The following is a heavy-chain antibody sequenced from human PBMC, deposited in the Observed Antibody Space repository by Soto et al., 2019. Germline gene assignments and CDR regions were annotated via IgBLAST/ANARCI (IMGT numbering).Heavy chain of an antibody. J-gene: IGHJ6*02. D-gene: IGHD2-15*01. CDR3: ARDRLVAATSAPPYYYFGMDV. CDR2: ISSSSRYT. V-gene: IGHV3-21*01. Sequence: VGSLRLSCAASGFTFSRYSMNWVRQAPGKGLEWVSSISSSSRYTYYADSVKGRFTISRDNAKNSLFLQMNSLRAEDTAVYYCARDRLVAATSAPPYYYFGMDVWGQGTTVTVSS. CDR1: GFTFSRYS.